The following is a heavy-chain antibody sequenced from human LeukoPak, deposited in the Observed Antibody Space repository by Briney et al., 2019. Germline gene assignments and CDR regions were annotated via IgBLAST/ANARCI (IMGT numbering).Heavy chain of an antibody. D-gene: IGHD3-10*01. Sequence: SETLSLTCTVSGGSISSSSYYWGWIRQPPGKGLEWIGSIYYSGSTYYNPSLKSRVTISVDTSKNQFSLKLSSVTAADTAVYYCARHYGSGSYYTFYYFDYWGQGTLVTVSS. CDR2: IYYSGST. CDR1: GGSISSSSYY. V-gene: IGHV4-39*01. J-gene: IGHJ4*02. CDR3: ARHYGSGSYYTFYYFDY.